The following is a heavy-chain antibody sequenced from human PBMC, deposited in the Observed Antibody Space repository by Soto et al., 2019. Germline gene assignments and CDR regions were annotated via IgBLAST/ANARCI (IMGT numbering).Heavy chain of an antibody. V-gene: IGHV4-30-2*01. CDR2: IYHSGST. Sequence: QLQLQESGSGLVKPSQTLSLTCAVSGGSISSGGYSWSWIRQPPGKGLEWIGDIYHSGSTHYNPSLKSRVTISVNRSKNQFSPKLGSVTAADTAVYYCAAGGGLPRYYWGQGTLVTVSS. J-gene: IGHJ4*02. CDR1: GGSISSGGYS. CDR3: AAGGGLPRYY. D-gene: IGHD5-12*01.